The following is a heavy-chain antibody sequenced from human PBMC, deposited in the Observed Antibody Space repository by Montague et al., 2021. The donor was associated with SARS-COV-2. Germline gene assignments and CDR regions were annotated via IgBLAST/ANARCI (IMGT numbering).Heavy chain of an antibody. CDR2: IYYSGST. D-gene: IGHD2-2*01. Sequence: TLSLTCTVSGGSISSGGYYWSWIRQHPGKGLEWIGYIYYSGSTYYNPSPKSRVTISVDTSKNQFSLKLSSVTAADTAVYYCATESVVPASLYYYGMDVGGQGTTVTVSS. CDR3: ATESVVPASLYYYGMDV. CDR1: GGSISSGGYY. V-gene: IGHV4-31*03. J-gene: IGHJ6*02.